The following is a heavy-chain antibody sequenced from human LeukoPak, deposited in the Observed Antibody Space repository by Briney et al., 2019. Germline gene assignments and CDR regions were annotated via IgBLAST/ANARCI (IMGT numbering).Heavy chain of an antibody. D-gene: IGHD6-19*01. V-gene: IGHV5-51*01. J-gene: IGHJ4*02. CDR1: GYSFTSYW. Sequence: GESLKISCRGSGYSFTSYWIGWARQMPGKGLEWMGITHPGDSDTRYSPSFQGQVTISADKSISTAYLQWSSLKASDTAMYYCASAYSSGPTAPCDYWGQGTLVTVSS. CDR3: ASAYSSGPTAPCDY. CDR2: THPGDSDT.